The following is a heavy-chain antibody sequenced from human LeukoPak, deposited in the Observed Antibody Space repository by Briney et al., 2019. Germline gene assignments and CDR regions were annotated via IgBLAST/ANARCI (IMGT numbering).Heavy chain of an antibody. D-gene: IGHD6-19*01. J-gene: IGHJ4*02. V-gene: IGHV3-30-3*01. CDR2: ISYDGSNK. CDR3: ARDPSSSGWYRFDY. CDR1: GFTFSSYA. Sequence: GGSLRLSCAASGFTFSSYAMHWVRQAPGKGLEWVTLISYDGSNKYYADSVKGRFTISRDNSKNTPYLQMNSLRAEDTAVYYCARDPSSSGWYRFDYWGQGALVTVSS.